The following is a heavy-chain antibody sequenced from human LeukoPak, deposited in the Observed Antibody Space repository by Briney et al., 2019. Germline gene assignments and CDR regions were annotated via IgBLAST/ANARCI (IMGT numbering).Heavy chain of an antibody. D-gene: IGHD3-22*01. Sequence: TGGSLRLSCAASGLTVRTNSMGWVRQAPGKGLEWVAVIWYDGSNKYYADSVKGRFTISRDISKNTLYLQMNSLRAEDTAVYYCARDSGPHYYDSSGYSPWGQGTLVTVSS. V-gene: IGHV3-33*08. CDR2: IWYDGSNK. J-gene: IGHJ5*02. CDR3: ARDSGPHYYDSSGYSP. CDR1: GLTVRTNS.